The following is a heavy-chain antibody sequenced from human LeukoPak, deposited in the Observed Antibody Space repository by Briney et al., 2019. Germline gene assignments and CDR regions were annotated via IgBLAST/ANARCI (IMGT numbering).Heavy chain of an antibody. D-gene: IGHD3-3*01. J-gene: IGHJ5*02. CDR2: ISGIGISGTSSTI. V-gene: IGHV3-48*02. Sequence: GGSLRLSCAASGFTFSSYSMNWVRQSPEKGQEWVSYISGIGISGTSSTIYYADSVKGRFTISRDNDKNSVYLQMNNVRDEDTAVYYCARDRDYDFWSGYWALDPWGQGTLVTVSS. CDR3: ARDRDYDFWSGYWALDP. CDR1: GFTFSSYS.